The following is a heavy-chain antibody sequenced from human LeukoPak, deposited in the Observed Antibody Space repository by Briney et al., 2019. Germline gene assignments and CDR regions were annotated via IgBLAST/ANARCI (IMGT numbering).Heavy chain of an antibody. CDR3: AKGETYYYDSSGSCAFDI. J-gene: IGHJ3*02. CDR2: ISGSGGST. Sequence: PGASLRLSCAASGFTFSSYAMSWVRQAPGKGLEGVAAISGSGGSTYYADSVKGRFTSSRDNAKNTLDLQMNSLRAEDTAVYYCAKGETYYYDSSGSCAFDIWGQGTMVTVSS. D-gene: IGHD3-22*01. CDR1: GFTFSSYA. V-gene: IGHV3-23*01.